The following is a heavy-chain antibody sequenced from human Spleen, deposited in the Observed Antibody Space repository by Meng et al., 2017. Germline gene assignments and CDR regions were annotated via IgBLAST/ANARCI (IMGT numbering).Heavy chain of an antibody. CDR3: AGCVATAGTGFDP. Sequence: QGQRQQSGPGLWKPSGTLSLTCAVSGGSISSYHWWSWVRQPPGKGLEWIGEIYDSGSTNYNPSLKSRVTISVDKSRNQFSLKLSYVTAADTAVYYCAGCVATAGTGFDPWGQGTLVTVSS. V-gene: IGHV4-4*02. CDR2: IYDSGST. J-gene: IGHJ5*02. CDR1: GGSISSYHW. D-gene: IGHD6-13*01.